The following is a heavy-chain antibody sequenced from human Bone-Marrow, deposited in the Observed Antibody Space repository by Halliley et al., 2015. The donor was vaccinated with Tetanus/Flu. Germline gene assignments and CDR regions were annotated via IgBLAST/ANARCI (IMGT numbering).Heavy chain of an antibody. D-gene: IGHD1-26*01. Sequence: WVGWIRTYKGKTDYAQKFQGRVSMMTDKSATTSYMELRSLRPDGSAVYYCARDVNGSYRGFDFWGQGTRIIVSS. CDR2: IRTYKGKT. V-gene: IGHV1-18*01. J-gene: IGHJ4*02. CDR3: ARDVNGSYRGFDF.